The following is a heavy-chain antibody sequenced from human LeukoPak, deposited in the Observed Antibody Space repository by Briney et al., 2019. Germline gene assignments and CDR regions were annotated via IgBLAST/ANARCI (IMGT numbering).Heavy chain of an antibody. CDR2: ISAYNGNT. CDR3: AKDRHIVVVTAIFFDY. CDR1: GYTFTSYG. D-gene: IGHD2-21*02. Sequence: ASVKVSCKASGYTFTSYGISWVRQSPGQGLEWMGWISAYNGNTNYAQKLQGRVTMTTDTSTSTAYMGLRSLRAEDTAVYYCAKDRHIVVVTAIFFDYWGQGTLVTVSS. V-gene: IGHV1-18*01. J-gene: IGHJ4*02.